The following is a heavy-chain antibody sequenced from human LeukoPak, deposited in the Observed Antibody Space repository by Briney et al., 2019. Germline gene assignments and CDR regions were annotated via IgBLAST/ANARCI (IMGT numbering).Heavy chain of an antibody. J-gene: IGHJ4*02. Sequence: ETLSLTCTVSGGSISSSSYYWGWIRQAPGKGLEWVSSISGSGGTTKYADSVKGRLTISRDNSKNTLYLQMNSLRPDDTAMYYCGKPRNGYFRGFEYWGQGTLVTVSS. V-gene: IGHV3-23*01. CDR1: GGSISSSSYY. D-gene: IGHD5-18*01. CDR3: GKPRNGYFRGFEY. CDR2: ISGSGGTT.